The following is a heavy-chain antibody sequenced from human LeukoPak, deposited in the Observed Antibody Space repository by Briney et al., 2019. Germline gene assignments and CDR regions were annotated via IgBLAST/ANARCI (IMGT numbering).Heavy chain of an antibody. CDR3: ARDKSGQILSNYYYGMDV. Sequence: SQTLSLTCTVSGGSISSGDYYWSWIRQPPGTGLEWVGYIYNSGSSYYNPSLKSRLTISVDTSKNQFSLKLSSVTAADTAVYYCARDKSGQILSNYYYGMDVWGPGTTVTVSS. J-gene: IGHJ6*02. CDR1: GGSISSGDYY. D-gene: IGHD7-27*01. V-gene: IGHV4-30-4*01. CDR2: IYNSGSS.